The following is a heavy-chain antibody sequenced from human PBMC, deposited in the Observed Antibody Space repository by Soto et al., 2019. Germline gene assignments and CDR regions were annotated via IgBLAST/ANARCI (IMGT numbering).Heavy chain of an antibody. J-gene: IGHJ6*03. CDR1: GFTFSSYS. D-gene: IGHD3-10*01. V-gene: IGHV3-21*01. CDR2: ISSSSSYI. CDR3: ARVRGSGSYLTQNYYYYYMDV. Sequence: GGSLRLSCAASGFTFSSYSMNWVRQAPGKGLEWVSSISSSSSYIYYADSVKGRFTISRDNAKNSLYLQMNSLRAEDTAVYYCARVRGSGSYLTQNYYYYYMDVWGKGTTVTVSS.